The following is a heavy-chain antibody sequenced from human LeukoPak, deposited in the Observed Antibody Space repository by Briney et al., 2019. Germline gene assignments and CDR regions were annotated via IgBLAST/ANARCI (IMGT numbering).Heavy chain of an antibody. CDR2: INSDGSTT. CDR1: GFIFSSYW. J-gene: IGHJ4*02. D-gene: IGHD6-19*01. V-gene: IGHV3-74*01. Sequence: GGSLRLSCAASGFIFSSYWMHWVRQAPEKGLVWVSRINSDGSTTSYADSVKGRFIISRDNAKNMLYLQMNSLRVEDTAVYYCARGVASSGWTTHDYWGQGTLVTVSS. CDR3: ARGVASSGWTTHDY.